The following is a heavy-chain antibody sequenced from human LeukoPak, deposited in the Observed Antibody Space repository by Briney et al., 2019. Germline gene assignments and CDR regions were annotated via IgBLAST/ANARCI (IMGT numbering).Heavy chain of an antibody. J-gene: IGHJ4*02. CDR1: GSTFGDYA. Sequence: PGGSLRLSCAASGSTFGDYAMHWVRQAPGKGLEWVSGIIWNSGRITYADSVKGRFTISRDNAKNSLYLQMNSLRAGDMALYYCARANCGGDCYIDYWGQGTLVTVSS. CDR3: ARANCGGDCYIDY. D-gene: IGHD2-21*01. V-gene: IGHV3-9*03. CDR2: IIWNSGRI.